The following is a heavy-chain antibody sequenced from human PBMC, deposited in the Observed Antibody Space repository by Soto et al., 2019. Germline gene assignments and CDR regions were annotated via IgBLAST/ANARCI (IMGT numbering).Heavy chain of an antibody. Sequence: SETLSLTCTVSGGPVRDAYSYWTWIRQPPGKGLEWMGYLSYTGSTYYNPSLRNRASISVDESSNHLSLRLSSVTAADTAVYYCARELEGGVFDIWGRGTLVTVSS. CDR2: LSYTGST. J-gene: IGHJ3*02. D-gene: IGHD2-8*02. CDR3: ARELEGGVFDI. V-gene: IGHV4-30-4*01. CDR1: GGPVRDAYSY.